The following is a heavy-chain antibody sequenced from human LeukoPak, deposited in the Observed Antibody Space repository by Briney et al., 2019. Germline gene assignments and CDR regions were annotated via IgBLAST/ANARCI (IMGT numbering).Heavy chain of an antibody. V-gene: IGHV3-23*01. Sequence: GGSLRLSCAASGFTFSSYAMSWVRQAPGKGLEWVSSISGSGSTTYDADSVKARFTISRENSKNTLDLQMNSLRADDTAVYYCAKNRGSAGWSDYWGQGTLVTVSS. D-gene: IGHD6-19*01. J-gene: IGHJ4*02. CDR2: ISGSGSTT. CDR1: GFTFSSYA. CDR3: AKNRGSAGWSDY.